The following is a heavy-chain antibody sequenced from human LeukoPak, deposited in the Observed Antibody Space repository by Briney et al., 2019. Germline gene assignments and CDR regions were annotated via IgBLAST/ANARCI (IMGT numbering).Heavy chain of an antibody. V-gene: IGHV3-74*01. Sequence: PGGSLRLSCAASGFTFTNYWMHWVRQAPGKGLVWVSRVLTDGSRITYADSVKGRFTISRDNAKNSLYLQMNSLRAEDTAVYYCAELGITMIGGVWGKGTTVTISS. CDR2: VLTDGSRI. J-gene: IGHJ6*04. D-gene: IGHD3-10*02. CDR3: AELGITMIGGV. CDR1: GFTFTNYW.